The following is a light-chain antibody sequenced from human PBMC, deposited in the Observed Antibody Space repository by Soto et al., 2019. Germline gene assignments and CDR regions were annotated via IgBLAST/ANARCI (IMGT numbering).Light chain of an antibody. CDR2: GAS. V-gene: IGKV3D-20*02. CDR3: QQRSNWPSLT. J-gene: IGKJ4*01. CDR1: QGISNTY. Sequence: EIVVTMSPDALSLSPGERATLHCRASQGISNTYLAWYQQKPGQAPRRLIYGASSRATGIPDRFSGSGSGTDFTLTISSLVPEDFAVCYCQQRSNWPSLTFGGGTKVDI.